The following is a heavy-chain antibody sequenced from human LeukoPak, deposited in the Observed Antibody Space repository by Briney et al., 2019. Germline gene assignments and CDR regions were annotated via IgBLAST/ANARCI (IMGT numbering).Heavy chain of an antibody. J-gene: IGHJ5*02. CDR1: GFTFGDYA. Sequence: PGGSLRLSCTASGFTFGDYAMSWFRQAPGKGLEWVGFIRSKAYGGTTEYAASVKGRFTISRDDSKSIACLQVNSLKTEDTAVYYCTRARVPNWFDPWGQGTLVTVSS. D-gene: IGHD3-3*01. V-gene: IGHV3-49*03. CDR2: IRSKAYGGTT. CDR3: TRARVPNWFDP.